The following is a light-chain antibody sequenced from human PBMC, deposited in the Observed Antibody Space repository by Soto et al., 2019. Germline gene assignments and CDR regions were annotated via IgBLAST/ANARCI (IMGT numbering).Light chain of an antibody. CDR3: HVWHSSSDHPVV. V-gene: IGLV3-21*04. CDR1: NIGSKS. Sequence: SSELTQPRSVSVAPGKPARITRGGNNIGSKSVHWYQQKPGQAPVLVIYYDSDRPSGIPERFSGSNSGNTATLTSSRVEAGDEADYYYHVWHSSSDHPVVFGGGTKLTVL. CDR2: YDS. J-gene: IGLJ2*01.